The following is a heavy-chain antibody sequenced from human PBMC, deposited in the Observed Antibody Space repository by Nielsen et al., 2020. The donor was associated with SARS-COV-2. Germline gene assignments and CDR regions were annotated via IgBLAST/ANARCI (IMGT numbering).Heavy chain of an antibody. J-gene: IGHJ5*02. CDR2: IKQDGSEK. CDR3: ARGATVTMSWFDP. CDR1: GFTFSSYW. Sequence: GESLKISCAASGFTFSSYWMSWVRQAPGKGLEWVANIKQDGSEKYYVDSVKGRFTISRDNAKNSLYLQMNTLRAADTAVYYCARGATVTMSWFDPWGQGTLVTVSS. V-gene: IGHV3-7*04. D-gene: IGHD4-17*01.